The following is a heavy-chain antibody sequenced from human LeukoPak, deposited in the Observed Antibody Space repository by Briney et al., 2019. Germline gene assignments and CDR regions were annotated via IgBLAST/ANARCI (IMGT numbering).Heavy chain of an antibody. D-gene: IGHD1-7*01. CDR2: IIPIFGTA. V-gene: IGHV1-69*06. CDR1: GGTFSSYA. CDR3: ARDQITGTTSSFDY. Sequence: ASVKVSCKASGGTFSSYAISWVRQAPGQGLEWMGGIIPIFGTANYAQKFQGRVTITADKSTSTAYMELSSLRSEDTAVYYCARDQITGTTSSFDYWGQGTLVTVSS. J-gene: IGHJ4*02.